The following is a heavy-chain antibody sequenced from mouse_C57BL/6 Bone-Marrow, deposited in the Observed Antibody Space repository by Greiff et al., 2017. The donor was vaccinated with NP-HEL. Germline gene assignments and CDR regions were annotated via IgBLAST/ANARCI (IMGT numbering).Heavy chain of an antibody. J-gene: IGHJ4*01. V-gene: IGHV1-81*01. CDR3: AREGDYYAMDY. Sequence: VQLQESGAELARPGASVKLSCKASGYTFTSYGISWVKQRTGQGLEWIGEIYPRSGNTYYNEKFKGKATLTADKSSSTAYMELRSLTSEDSAVYFCAREGDYYAMDYWGQGTSVTVSS. CDR2: IYPRSGNT. CDR1: GYTFTSYG.